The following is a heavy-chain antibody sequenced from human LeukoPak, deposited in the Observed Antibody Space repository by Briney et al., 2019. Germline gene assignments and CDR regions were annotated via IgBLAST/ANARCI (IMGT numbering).Heavy chain of an antibody. D-gene: IGHD4-11*01. J-gene: IGHJ4*02. Sequence: ASVKVSCKASGYTFTSYGISWVRQAPGQGLEWMGWISAYNGNTNYAQKLQGRVTMTTDTSTSTAYMELSSLRSEDTAVYYCARDPSISSRLPNFDYWGQGTLVTVSS. V-gene: IGHV1-18*01. CDR1: GYTFTSYG. CDR3: ARDPSISSRLPNFDY. CDR2: ISAYNGNT.